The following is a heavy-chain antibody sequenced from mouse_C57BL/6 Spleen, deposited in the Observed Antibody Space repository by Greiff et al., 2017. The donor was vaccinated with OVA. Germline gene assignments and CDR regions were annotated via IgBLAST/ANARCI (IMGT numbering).Heavy chain of an antibody. CDR3: ERSGDQGLDY. V-gene: IGHV1-61*01. CDR2: IYPSDSET. Sequence: VQLQQPGAELVRPGSSVKLSCKASGYTFTSYWMDWVKQRPGQGLEWIGNIYPSDSETHYNQKFKDKATLTVDKSSSTAYMQLSSLTSEDSAVYYCERSGDQGLDYWGQGTTLTVSS. J-gene: IGHJ2*01. CDR1: GYTFTSYW. D-gene: IGHD2-13*01.